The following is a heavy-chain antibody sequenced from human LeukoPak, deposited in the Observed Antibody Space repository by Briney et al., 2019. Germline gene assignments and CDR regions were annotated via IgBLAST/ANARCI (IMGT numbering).Heavy chain of an antibody. CDR3: ARGRWDCSGGSCYIGYFDL. D-gene: IGHD2-15*01. V-gene: IGHV4-34*01. J-gene: IGHJ2*01. CDR2: INHSGST. CDR1: GGSFSGYY. Sequence: PSETLSLTCAAYGGSFSGYYWSWIRQPPGKGLEWIGEINHSGSTNYNPSLKSRATISVDTSKNQFSLKLSSVTAADTAVYYCARGRWDCSGGSCYIGYFDLWGRGTLVTVSS.